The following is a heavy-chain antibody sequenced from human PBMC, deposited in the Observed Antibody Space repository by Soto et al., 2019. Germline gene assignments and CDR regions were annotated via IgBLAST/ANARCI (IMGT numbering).Heavy chain of an antibody. Sequence: ASVKVSCKTSGYTFTGHYIHWVRQAPQQGPEWMGEIGPESGATRYAEKFRGRVTMTMDTSITTVYLELRNLSPDDTAVYYCGRGRSGQIVIFYWGQGTPVTVSS. D-gene: IGHD1-26*01. J-gene: IGHJ4*02. CDR3: GRGRSGQIVIFY. CDR2: IGPESGAT. V-gene: IGHV1-2*02. CDR1: GYTFTGHY.